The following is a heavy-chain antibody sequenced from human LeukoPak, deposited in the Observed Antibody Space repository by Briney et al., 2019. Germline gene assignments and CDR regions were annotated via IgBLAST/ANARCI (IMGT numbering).Heavy chain of an antibody. CDR2: IYPGDSDT. Sequence: GESLKISCKGSGYIFTSYWIGWVRQMPGKGLGWMGIIYPGDSDTRYSPSFQGQVTISADKSITTAYLQWSSLKASDTAMYYCVRGTSGWFYDAFDIWGQGTMVTVSS. CDR3: VRGTSGWFYDAFDI. V-gene: IGHV5-51*01. J-gene: IGHJ3*02. CDR1: GYIFTSYW. D-gene: IGHD6-19*01.